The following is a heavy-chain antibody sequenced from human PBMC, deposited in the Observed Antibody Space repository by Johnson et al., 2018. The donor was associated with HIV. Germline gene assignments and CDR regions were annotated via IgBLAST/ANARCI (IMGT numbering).Heavy chain of an antibody. Sequence: QVQLVESGGGVVQPGTSLRLSCAASGFTFGIYGMHWVRQAPGKGLEWVALISYDGSNEYYGDSVKGRFSISRDNSKKKLYLQMNSLRPEDTAVYYCAKVALSGGSGRGDAFDSWGQGTMVTVSS. CDR1: GFTFGIYG. CDR2: ISYDGSNE. V-gene: IGHV3-30*18. J-gene: IGHJ3*02. D-gene: IGHD3-10*01. CDR3: AKVALSGGSGRGDAFDS.